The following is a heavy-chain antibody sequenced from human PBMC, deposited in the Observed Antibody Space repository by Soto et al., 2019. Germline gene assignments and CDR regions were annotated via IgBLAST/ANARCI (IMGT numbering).Heavy chain of an antibody. V-gene: IGHV3-23*01. CDR3: ATSPVPAPFDY. CDR1: GFTFSSYA. J-gene: IGHJ4*02. D-gene: IGHD2-2*01. CDR2: ISGSGGST. Sequence: GGSLRLSCAASGFTFSSYAMSWVRQAPGKGLEWVSAISGSGGSTYYADSVKGRFTISRDNSKNTLYLQMNSLRAEDTVVYYCATSPVPAPFDYWGQGTLVTVSS.